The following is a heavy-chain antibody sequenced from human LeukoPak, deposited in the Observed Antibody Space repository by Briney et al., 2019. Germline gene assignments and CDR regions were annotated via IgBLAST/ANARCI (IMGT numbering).Heavy chain of an antibody. V-gene: IGHV1-69*05. CDR2: IIPIFGTA. CDR1: GFTFSSYA. CDR3: AGGMGRDLDY. J-gene: IGHJ4*02. Sequence: PGRSLRLSCAASGFTFSSYAISWVRQAPGQGLEWMGRIIPIFGTANYAQKFQGRVTITTDESTSTAYMELSSLRSEDTAVYYCAGGMGRDLDYWGQGTLVTVSS. D-gene: IGHD3-10*01.